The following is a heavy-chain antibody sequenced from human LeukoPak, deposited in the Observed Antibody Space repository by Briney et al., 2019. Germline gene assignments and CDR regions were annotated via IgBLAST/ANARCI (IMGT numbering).Heavy chain of an antibody. J-gene: IGHJ6*03. D-gene: IGHD2-21*02. V-gene: IGHV1-2*02. Sequence: GASVKVSCKASGYTFTGYYMHWVRQAPGQGLEWMGWINPNSGGTNYAQKFQGRVTMTRDTSISTAYMELSSLRSEDTAVYYCARAYCGGDCSHSAYYYMDVWGKGTTVTVSS. CDR3: ARAYCGGDCSHSAYYYMDV. CDR2: INPNSGGT. CDR1: GYTFTGYY.